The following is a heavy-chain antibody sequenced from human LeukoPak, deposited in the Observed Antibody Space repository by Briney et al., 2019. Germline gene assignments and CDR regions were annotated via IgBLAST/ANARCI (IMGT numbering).Heavy chain of an antibody. CDR1: GFTFSSYS. CDR2: ISSSSSTI. D-gene: IGHD3-10*01. CDR3: AGGSSMVRPNFDY. V-gene: IGHV3-48*02. Sequence: PGGSLRLSCAASGFTFSSYSMNWVRQAPGKGLEWVSYISSSSSTIYYADSVKGRFTISRDNAKNSLYLQMNSLRDEDTAVYYCAGGSSMVRPNFDYWGQGTLVTVSS. J-gene: IGHJ4*02.